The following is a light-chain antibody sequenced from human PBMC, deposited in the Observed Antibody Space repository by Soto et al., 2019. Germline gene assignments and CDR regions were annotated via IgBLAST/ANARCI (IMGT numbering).Light chain of an antibody. V-gene: IGKV3-20*01. CDR3: QQYGSSPQT. CDR1: QSVSSSY. J-gene: IGKJ2*01. CDR2: GAS. Sequence: EIVLTQSPGTLFLSQGERATLSCRASQSVSSSYLAWYQQKPGQAPRLLIYGASSRATGIPDRFSGSGSGTDFTLTISRLEPEDFALYYCQQYGSSPQTFGQGTKLEIK.